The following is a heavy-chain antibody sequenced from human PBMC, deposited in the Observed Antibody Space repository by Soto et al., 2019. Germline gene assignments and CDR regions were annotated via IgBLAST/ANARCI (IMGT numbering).Heavy chain of an antibody. Sequence: ASVKVSCKASGYTFTGYYMHWVRQAPGQGLEWMGWINPNSGGTNYAQKFQGWVTMTRDTSISTAYMELSRLRSDDTAVYYCARVNSEITMIVGFDAFDIWGQGTMVTVSS. CDR2: INPNSGGT. CDR3: ARVNSEITMIVGFDAFDI. D-gene: IGHD3-22*01. V-gene: IGHV1-2*04. J-gene: IGHJ3*02. CDR1: GYTFTGYY.